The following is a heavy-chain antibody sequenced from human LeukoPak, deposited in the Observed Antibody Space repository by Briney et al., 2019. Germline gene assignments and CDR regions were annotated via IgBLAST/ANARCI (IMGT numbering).Heavy chain of an antibody. D-gene: IGHD2-15*01. V-gene: IGHV3-48*03. CDR2: IRSSGSTI. CDR1: GFTFSSYE. CDR3: ARSRLEDIVVVVAATEFDY. J-gene: IGHJ4*02. Sequence: GGSLRLSCAASGFTFSSYEMNWVRQAPGKGLEWVSYIRSSGSTIYYADSVKGRFTISRDNAKNSLYLQMNSLRAEDTAVYYCARSRLEDIVVVVAATEFDYWGQGTLVTVSS.